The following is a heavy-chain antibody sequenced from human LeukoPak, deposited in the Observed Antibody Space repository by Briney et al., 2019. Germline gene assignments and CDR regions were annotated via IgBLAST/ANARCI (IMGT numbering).Heavy chain of an antibody. Sequence: PGGSLRLSCAASGFAFSSFGMHWVRQAPGKGLEWVAVIWYDGTNKYYADSVKGRFTISRDNSKNTLYLQMNSLRAGDTAVYYCARATVTRWFDPWGQGTLVTVSS. CDR1: GFAFSSFG. D-gene: IGHD4-17*01. CDR2: IWYDGTNK. CDR3: ARATVTRWFDP. V-gene: IGHV3-33*01. J-gene: IGHJ5*02.